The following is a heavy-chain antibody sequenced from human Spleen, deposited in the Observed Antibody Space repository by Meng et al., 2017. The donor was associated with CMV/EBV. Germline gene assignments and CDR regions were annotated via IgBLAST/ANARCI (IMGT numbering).Heavy chain of an antibody. CDR3: AKQNYYGSGSYYNAVGYFDY. CDR2: ISYDGSNK. J-gene: IGHJ4*02. D-gene: IGHD3-10*01. CDR1: GFTFSSYA. V-gene: IGHV3-30-3*02. Sequence: GGSLRLSCAASGFTFSSYAMHWVRQAPGKGLEWVAVISYDGSNKYYADSVKGRFTISRDNSKNTLYLQMNSLRVEDTAVYYCAKQNYYGSGSYYNAVGYFDYWGQGTLVTVSS.